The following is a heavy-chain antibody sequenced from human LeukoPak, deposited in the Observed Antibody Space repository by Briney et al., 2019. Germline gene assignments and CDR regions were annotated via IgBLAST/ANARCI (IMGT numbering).Heavy chain of an antibody. Sequence: SETLSLTCTVSGSPISTYYWSWIRQPPGKGPELIRYIDTGGSTNYNSPFKPRVTIAVDTSRSQVSLNLSSVSAADTAVYYCARNREALSWYDNWGQETPVIVSS. CDR2: IDTGGST. CDR3: ARNREALSWYDN. J-gene: IGHJ5*02. CDR1: GSPISTYY. V-gene: IGHV4-59*01. D-gene: IGHD2/OR15-2a*01.